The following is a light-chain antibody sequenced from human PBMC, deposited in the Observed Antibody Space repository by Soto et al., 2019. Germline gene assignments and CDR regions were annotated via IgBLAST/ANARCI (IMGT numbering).Light chain of an antibody. V-gene: IGKV3-20*01. CDR1: QSVSSTF. Sequence: EIVLTQSPGTLSLYTGERATLSCRASQSVSSTFLAWYQQKPGQAPRLLIYGASSRATGIPDRFSGSGSGTDFTLTISRLEPEDFAVYYCQQHGRSQTFGGGTKVDIK. CDR2: GAS. CDR3: QQHGRSQT. J-gene: IGKJ4*01.